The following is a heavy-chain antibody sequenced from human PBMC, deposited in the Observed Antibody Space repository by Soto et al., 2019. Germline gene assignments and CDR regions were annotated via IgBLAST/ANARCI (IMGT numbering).Heavy chain of an antibody. CDR3: ARHRYGDYDDAFDI. CDR1: SGSISSYY. Sequence: PSETLSLTCSVSSGSISSYYWSWIRQPPRKGLEWIGYISYSGSTNYSPSLKSRVSISIDTSKNQFSLKLSSVTAADAAVYYCARHRYGDYDDAFDIWGQGTKVTVS. CDR2: ISYSGST. D-gene: IGHD4-17*01. V-gene: IGHV4-59*08. J-gene: IGHJ3*02.